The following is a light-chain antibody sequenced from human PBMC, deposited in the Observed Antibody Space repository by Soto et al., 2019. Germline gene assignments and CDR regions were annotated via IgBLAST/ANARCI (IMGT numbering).Light chain of an antibody. CDR3: SSYTSSSTRV. Sequence: QSALTQPVSVSGSPGQSITISCTGTRSDVGGYNYVSWYQQHPGKAPKLMIYEVSNRPSGVSNRFSGSKSGNTASLTISGLQAEDEADYYCSSYTSSSTRVFGGGTKLTV. J-gene: IGLJ3*02. CDR2: EVS. CDR1: RSDVGGYNY. V-gene: IGLV2-14*01.